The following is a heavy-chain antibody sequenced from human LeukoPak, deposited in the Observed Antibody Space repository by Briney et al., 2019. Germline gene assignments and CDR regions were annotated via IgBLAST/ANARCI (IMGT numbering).Heavy chain of an antibody. CDR3: AKPYYDFLTGYYGGGSFDV. V-gene: IGHV3-23*01. J-gene: IGHJ3*01. CDR1: EFTFSSYA. CDR2: MSGSGGST. Sequence: GGSLRLSCAASEFTFSSYAMNWVRQAPGKGLEWVSAMSGSGGSTYYADSVKGRFTISRDNSKNTLYLQMNSLRAEDTALYYCAKPYYDFLTGYYGGGSFDVWGQGTMVTVSS. D-gene: IGHD3-9*01.